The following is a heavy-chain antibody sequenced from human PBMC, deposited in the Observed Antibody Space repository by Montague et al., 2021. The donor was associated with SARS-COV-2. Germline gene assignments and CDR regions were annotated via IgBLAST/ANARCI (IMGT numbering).Heavy chain of an antibody. V-gene: IGHV2-5*02. Sequence: PALVKPTQTLTLTCTFSGFSLSTSGVGVGWIRQPPGKALEWLALIYWDDDKRYSPSLKSRLTITKDTSKNQVVLTMTNMDPVDTATYYCAHRPSIAAAGTFRFDPWGQRPLVTVSS. CDR3: AHRPSIAAAGTFRFDP. J-gene: IGHJ5*02. CDR2: IYWDDDK. D-gene: IGHD6-13*01. CDR1: GFSLSTSGVG.